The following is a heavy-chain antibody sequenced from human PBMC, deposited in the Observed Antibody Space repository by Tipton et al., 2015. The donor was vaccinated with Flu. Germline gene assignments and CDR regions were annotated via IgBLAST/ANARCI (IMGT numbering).Heavy chain of an antibody. CDR3: AKGGRTLYSSSLDY. J-gene: IGHJ4*02. Sequence: SLRLSCAASGFTFDDYAMHWVRHAPGKGLEWVSGISWNSGSIGYADSVKGRFTISRDNAKNSLYLQMNSLRAEDTALYYCAKGGRTLYSSSLDYWGQGTLVTVSS. CDR1: GFTFDDYA. D-gene: IGHD6-13*01. CDR2: ISWNSGSI. V-gene: IGHV3-9*01.